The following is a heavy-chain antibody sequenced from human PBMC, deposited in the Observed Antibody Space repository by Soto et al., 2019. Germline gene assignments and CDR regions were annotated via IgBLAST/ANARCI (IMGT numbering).Heavy chain of an antibody. D-gene: IGHD1-26*01. J-gene: IGHJ3*02. CDR3: ARTRELLSGTDAFDI. Sequence: QVQLVQSGAEVQKPGSSVKVSCKASGGTFSSYAISWVRQAPGQGLEWMGGIIPIFGTANYAQKFQGRVTITADETTSTAYMELSSLRSEDTAVYYCARTRELLSGTDAFDIWGQGTMVTVSS. V-gene: IGHV1-69*01. CDR1: GGTFSSYA. CDR2: IIPIFGTA.